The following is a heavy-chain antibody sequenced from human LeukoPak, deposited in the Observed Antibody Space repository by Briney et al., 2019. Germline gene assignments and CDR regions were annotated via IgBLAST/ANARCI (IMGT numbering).Heavy chain of an antibody. CDR2: INHSGST. J-gene: IGHJ6*03. V-gene: IGHV4-34*01. D-gene: IGHD3-22*01. Sequence: SETLSLTCAVYGGSFSGYYWSWIRQPPGKGLEWIGEINHSGSTNYNPSLKSRVTISVDTSKNQFSLKLSSVTAADTAMYYCARGRAHYYDSSGYYLTYYYYYYMDVWGKGTTVTVSS. CDR3: ARGRAHYYDSSGYYLTYYYYYYMDV. CDR1: GGSFSGYY.